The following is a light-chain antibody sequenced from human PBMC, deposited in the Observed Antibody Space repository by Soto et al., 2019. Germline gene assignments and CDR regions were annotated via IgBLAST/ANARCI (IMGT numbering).Light chain of an antibody. CDR1: QSVAGN. V-gene: IGKV3-15*01. CDR2: GVS. Sequence: EIVMTQSPATLSVSPGETATLSCRASQSVAGNLAWYQQKPDQPPRLLIYGVSTRATGVPARVSGSGSETVERLISRSLQLEDIALYYSQQSISWPPLRFGGVTKVEIK. J-gene: IGKJ4*01. CDR3: QQSISWPPLR.